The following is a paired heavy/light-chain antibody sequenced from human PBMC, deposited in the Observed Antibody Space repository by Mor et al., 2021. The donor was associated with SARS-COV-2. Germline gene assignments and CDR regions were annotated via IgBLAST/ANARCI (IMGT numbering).Heavy chain of an antibody. CDR2: ISYDGSNK. V-gene: IGHV3-30*03. D-gene: IGHD6-19*01. CDR3: ATSIAVAGSRPRYYYYFYAMDV. J-gene: IGHJ6*02. Sequence: QVQLVESGGGVVQPGRSLRLSCAASGFTFSSYGMHWVRQAPGKGLEWVAVISYDGSNKYYADSVKGRFTISRDNSKNTLYLQMNSLRVEDTAVYYCATSIAVAGSRPRYYYYFYAMDVWGQGTTVTVSS. CDR1: GFTFSSYG.
Light chain of an antibody. J-gene: IGLJ3*02. CDR2: EVS. CDR3: SSYAGSNNWV. Sequence: QSALTQPPSASGSPGQSVTISCTGTNSDVGGYNYVSWYQRHPGKAPKLMIYEVSKRPSGVPDRFSGSKSGNTASLTVSGLQAEDEADYYCSSYAGSNNWVFGGGTKLTVL. CDR1: NSDVGGYNY. V-gene: IGLV2-8*01.